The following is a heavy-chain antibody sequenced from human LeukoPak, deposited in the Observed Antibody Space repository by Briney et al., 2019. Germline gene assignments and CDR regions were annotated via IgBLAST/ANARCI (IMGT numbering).Heavy chain of an antibody. J-gene: IGHJ6*03. Sequence: SETLSLTCTVSGGSISSGDYYWSWIRQPPGKGLEWIGYIYYSGSTYYNPSLKSRVTISVDTSKNQFSLKLSSVTAADTAAYYCARDPGSGNYYYYYMDVWGKGTTVTVSS. CDR3: ARDPGSGNYYYYYMDV. D-gene: IGHD3-3*01. V-gene: IGHV4-30-4*01. CDR1: GGSISSGDYY. CDR2: IYYSGST.